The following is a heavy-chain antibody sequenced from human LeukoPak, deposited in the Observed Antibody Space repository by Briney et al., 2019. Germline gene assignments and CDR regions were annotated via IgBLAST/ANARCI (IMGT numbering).Heavy chain of an antibody. CDR1: GYTFTSYD. CDR3: AREGPYSSSSTPENSDY. J-gene: IGHJ4*02. CDR2: ISAYNGNT. V-gene: IGHV1-18*01. Sequence: ASVKVSCKASGYTFTSYDINWVRQATGQGLEWMGWISAYNGNTNYAQKLQGRVTMTTDTSTSTAYMELRSLRSDDTAVYYCAREGPYSSSSTPENSDYWGQGTLVTVSS. D-gene: IGHD6-13*01.